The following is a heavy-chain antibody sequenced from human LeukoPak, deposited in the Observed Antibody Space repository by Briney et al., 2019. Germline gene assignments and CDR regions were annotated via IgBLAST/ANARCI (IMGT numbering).Heavy chain of an antibody. CDR2: ISSSGSTI. D-gene: IGHD3-22*01. CDR1: GLTISSYE. CDR3: ARGGGRGDYNERYYFDY. Sequence: GGSLRLSCAASGLTISSYEMSWVRQAAGKGLEWIPYISSSGSTIFYSDSVEGRFTISRDNAKNSLHLQMNSLTAEDTAVYYCARGGGRGDYNERYYFDYWGQGTLVTVSS. J-gene: IGHJ4*02. V-gene: IGHV3-48*03.